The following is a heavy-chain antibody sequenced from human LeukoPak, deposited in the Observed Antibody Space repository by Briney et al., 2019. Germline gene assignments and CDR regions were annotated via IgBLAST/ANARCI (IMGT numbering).Heavy chain of an antibody. CDR1: GFTFSTYW. J-gene: IGHJ5*02. Sequence: GGSLRLSCAASGFTFSTYWMSWVRQAPGKGLEWVASIRGSSSYIYYADSVKGRFTISRDNAKNSLFLQMNNLSAEDTAVYYCARTKATLWFGESWGQGTLVTVSS. CDR2: IRGSSSYI. V-gene: IGHV3-21*01. D-gene: IGHD3-10*01. CDR3: ARTKATLWFGES.